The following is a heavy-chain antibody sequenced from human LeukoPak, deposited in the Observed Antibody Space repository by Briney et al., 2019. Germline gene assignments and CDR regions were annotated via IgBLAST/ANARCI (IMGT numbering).Heavy chain of an antibody. V-gene: IGHV3-9*01. CDR1: GFTFDDYA. D-gene: IGHD3-22*01. Sequence: GGSLGLSCAASGFTFDDYAMHWVRQAPGKGLEWVSGISWNSGSIGYADSVKGRFTISRDNAKNSLYLQMNSLRAEGTALYYCAKDNLPYYYDSSGYITGDAFDIWGQGTMVTVSS. J-gene: IGHJ3*02. CDR2: ISWNSGSI. CDR3: AKDNLPYYYDSSGYITGDAFDI.